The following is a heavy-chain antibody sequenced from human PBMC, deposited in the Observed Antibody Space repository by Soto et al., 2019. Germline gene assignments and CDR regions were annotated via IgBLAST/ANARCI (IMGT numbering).Heavy chain of an antibody. CDR3: AXYGRRVVTHHYYYGMDV. J-gene: IGHJ6*02. CDR1: GGTFSSYA. D-gene: IGHD2-21*02. CDR2: IIPIFGTA. Sequence: SVKVSCKASGGTFSSYAISWVRQAPGQGLEWMGGIIPIFGTANYAQKFQGRVTITADESTSTAYMELSSLRSEDTAVYYCAXYGRRVVTHHYYYGMDVWGQGTTVTVSS. V-gene: IGHV1-69*13.